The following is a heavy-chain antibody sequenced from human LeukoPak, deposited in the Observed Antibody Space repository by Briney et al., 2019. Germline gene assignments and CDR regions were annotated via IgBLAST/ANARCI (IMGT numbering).Heavy chain of an antibody. CDR2: INHSGST. CDR3: ARDIGGGLRGPFDY. Sequence: PSETLSLTCAVYGGSFSGYYWSWIRQPPGKGLEWIGEINHSGSTNYNPSLKSRVTISVDTSKNQFSLKLSSVTAADTAVYYCARDIGGGLRGPFDYWGQGTLVTVSS. V-gene: IGHV4-34*01. J-gene: IGHJ4*02. D-gene: IGHD5-12*01. CDR1: GGSFSGYY.